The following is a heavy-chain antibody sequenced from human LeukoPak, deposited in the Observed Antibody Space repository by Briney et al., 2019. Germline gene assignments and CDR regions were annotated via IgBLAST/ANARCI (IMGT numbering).Heavy chain of an antibody. CDR1: GFTFTSYD. V-gene: IGHV1-8*01. J-gene: IGHJ5*02. CDR3: VRDGEGAAISVNYWFDP. Sequence: ASVKVSCKASGFTFTSYDINWVRQASGQGLEWMGWMNPNNGNTGYAQKFQGRVTMTRDTSISTAYMELRGLRSEDTAVYYCVRDGEGAAISVNYWFDPWGQGTLVTVSS. CDR2: MNPNNGNT. D-gene: IGHD2-2*02.